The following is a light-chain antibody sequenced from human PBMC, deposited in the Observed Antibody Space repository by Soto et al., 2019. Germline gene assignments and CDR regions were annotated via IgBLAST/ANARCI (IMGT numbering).Light chain of an antibody. J-gene: IGKJ5*01. CDR1: QGFRAL. CDR3: QQRHMWPIA. CDR2: DRY. V-gene: IGKV3-11*01. Sequence: EVVLTQSRDTLSFSPGDRDTLSCRTSQGFRALLAWYQQKPGQAPRLLIYDRYNRATGIPPRFSGSGSGTDFTLTISSLEPEDSAVYYCQQRHMWPIAFGQGTRLEIK.